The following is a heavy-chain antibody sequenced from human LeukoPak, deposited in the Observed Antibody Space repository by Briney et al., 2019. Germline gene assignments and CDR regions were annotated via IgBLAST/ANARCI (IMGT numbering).Heavy chain of an antibody. J-gene: IGHJ4*02. CDR1: GFTFSSYA. V-gene: IGHV3-23*01. Sequence: PGGSLRLSCAASGFTFSSYAMTWVRQAPGKGLEWVSAISGGGGSTYYADSVKGRFTISRDNSKNTLYLHMNSLRAEDTAIFYCVNCGSGSYSGPDYGGQGTLVTVSS. CDR2: ISGGGGST. CDR3: VNCGSGSYSGPDY. D-gene: IGHD3-10*01.